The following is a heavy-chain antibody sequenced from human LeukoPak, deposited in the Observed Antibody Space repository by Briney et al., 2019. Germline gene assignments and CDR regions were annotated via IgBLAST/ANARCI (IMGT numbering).Heavy chain of an antibody. CDR3: ARFGGTSGAPGY. D-gene: IGHD4-23*01. J-gene: IGHJ4*02. Sequence: GASVKVSCKASGYTFTSYYMHWVRQAPGQGLEWMGIINPSGGSTSYAQKFQGRVTTTRDTSTSTVYMELSSPRSEDTAVYYCARFGGTSGAPGYWGQGTLVTVSS. V-gene: IGHV1-46*01. CDR1: GYTFTSYY. CDR2: INPSGGST.